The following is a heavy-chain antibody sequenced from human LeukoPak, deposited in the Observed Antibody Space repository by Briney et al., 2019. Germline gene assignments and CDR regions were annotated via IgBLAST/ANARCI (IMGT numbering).Heavy chain of an antibody. CDR1: GFTISSYG. J-gene: IGHJ4*02. D-gene: IGHD4-17*01. Sequence: PGGSLRLSCVVSGFTISSYGMHWVRQAPGKGLEWVAFIRYDGSYKKYADSVKGRFTISRDNSKNTLYLQMNSLRADDTAVYYCAKEIWPTVTIPGRTYFDYWGQGTLVTVSS. CDR3: AKEIWPTVTIPGRTYFDY. V-gene: IGHV3-30*02. CDR2: IRYDGSYK.